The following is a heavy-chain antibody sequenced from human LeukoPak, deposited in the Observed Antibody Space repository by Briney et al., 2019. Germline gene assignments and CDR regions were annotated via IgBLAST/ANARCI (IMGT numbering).Heavy chain of an antibody. CDR2: SRNKAKSHTT. Sequence: GRSLRLSCAASGFTFSDRDMDWVRQAPGKGLEWVSRSRNKAKSHTTEYAASVKGRFTISRDNSNNSVWLQMNSLKTEDTAVYYCALWSYYYYGLDVWGQGTTVTVSS. V-gene: IGHV3-72*01. D-gene: IGHD3-10*01. CDR3: ALWSYYYYGLDV. J-gene: IGHJ6*02. CDR1: GFTFSDRD.